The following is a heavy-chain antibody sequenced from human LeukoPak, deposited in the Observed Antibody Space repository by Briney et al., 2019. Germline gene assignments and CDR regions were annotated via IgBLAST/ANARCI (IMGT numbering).Heavy chain of an antibody. J-gene: IGHJ4*02. CDR2: ISSSSYI. V-gene: IGHV3-21*01. D-gene: IGHD6-13*01. CDR3: ARDRIAAAGPYLN. Sequence: GGSLRLSCAASGFTFSSYSMNWVRQAPGKGLEWVSSISSSSYIYYADSVKGRFTISRDNAKNSLYLQMNSLRAEDTAVYYCARDRIAAAGPYLNWGQGTLVTVSS. CDR1: GFTFSSYS.